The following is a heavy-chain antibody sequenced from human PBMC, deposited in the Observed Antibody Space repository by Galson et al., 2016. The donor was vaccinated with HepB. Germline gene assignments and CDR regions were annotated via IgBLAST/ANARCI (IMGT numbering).Heavy chain of an antibody. CDR3: AREDWGSQELLRLFDS. V-gene: IGHV3-48*04. J-gene: IGHJ4*02. Sequence: SLRLSCAASGFTFSSYSMNWVRQAPGKGLEWISCITRSPGAIYYADSVKGRFTISRDNAKNSLYLQMNSLRAEDTAVYYCAREDWGSQELLRLFDSWGQGTLVTVSS. CDR1: GFTFSSYS. CDR2: ITRSPGAI. D-gene: IGHD2-2*01.